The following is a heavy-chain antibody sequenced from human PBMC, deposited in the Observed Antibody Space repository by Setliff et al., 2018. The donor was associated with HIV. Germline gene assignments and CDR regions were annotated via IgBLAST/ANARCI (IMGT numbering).Heavy chain of an antibody. CDR2: LYYNGNT. V-gene: IGHV4-59*11. CDR3: ARGTTLNVVPDALDI. CDR1: GGSISSRY. J-gene: IGHJ3*02. Sequence: PSETLSLTCTVSGGSISSRYWSWIRLPPGKGLEWIGTLYYNGNTNSNPSLKSRVTISGDTSKNLSSLKLTSVTPADTAVYYCARGTTLNVVPDALDIWGQGTMVTVSS. D-gene: IGHD4-17*01.